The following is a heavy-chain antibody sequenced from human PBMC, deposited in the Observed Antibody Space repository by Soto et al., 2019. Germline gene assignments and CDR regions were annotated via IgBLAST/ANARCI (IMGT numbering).Heavy chain of an antibody. J-gene: IGHJ6*02. V-gene: IGHV3-33*01. Sequence: PGGSLRLSCAASGFTFSSYGMHWVRQAPGKGLEWVAVIWYDGSNKYYADSVKGRFTISRDNSKNTLYLQMNSLRAEDTAVYYCASSSGSYYCYYGMDVWGQGTTVTVSS. D-gene: IGHD1-26*01. CDR3: ASSSGSYYCYYGMDV. CDR1: GFTFSSYG. CDR2: IWYDGSNK.